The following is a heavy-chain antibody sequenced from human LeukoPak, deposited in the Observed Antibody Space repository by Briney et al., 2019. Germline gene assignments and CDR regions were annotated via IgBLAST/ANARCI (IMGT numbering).Heavy chain of an antibody. CDR3: ARAAAQYYYDSSGYAFDI. CDR2: IYYSGST. J-gene: IGHJ3*02. CDR1: GGSISSGGYY. Sequence: SETLSLTCTVSGGSISSGGYYWSWIRQHPGKGLEWIGYIYYSGSTYHNPSLKSRVTISVAPSKNQFSLKLSSVTAADTAVYYCARAAAQYYYDSSGYAFDIWGQGTMVTVSS. V-gene: IGHV4-31*03. D-gene: IGHD3-22*01.